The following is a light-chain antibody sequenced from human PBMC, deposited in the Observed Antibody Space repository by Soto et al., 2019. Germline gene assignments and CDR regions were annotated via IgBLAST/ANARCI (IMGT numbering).Light chain of an antibody. J-gene: IGLJ3*02. V-gene: IGLV2-8*01. CDR3: TSYVGSNIWV. CDR1: SSDVGAYKY. Sequence: QSVLTQPPSASGSPGQSVTISCTGTSSDVGAYKYVSWYQQYPGKAPKLVIYEVSKRPSGVPDRFSGSKSGNTASLTASGLQAEDEADYYCTSYVGSNIWVFGGGTKLTVL. CDR2: EVS.